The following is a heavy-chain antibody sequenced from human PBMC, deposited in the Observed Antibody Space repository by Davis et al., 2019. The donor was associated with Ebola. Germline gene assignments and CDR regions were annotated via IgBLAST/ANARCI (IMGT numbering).Heavy chain of an antibody. Sequence: GESLKISCKGSGYSFTSYWISWVRQMPGKGLEWMGRIDPSDSYTNYSPSFQGHVTISADKSISTAYLQWSSLKASDTAMYYCARAPYYYDVSGFYVDFWGQGTLVTVSS. CDR3: ARAPYYYDVSGFYVDF. V-gene: IGHV5-10-1*01. CDR2: IDPSDSYT. D-gene: IGHD3-22*01. CDR1: GYSFTSYW. J-gene: IGHJ4*02.